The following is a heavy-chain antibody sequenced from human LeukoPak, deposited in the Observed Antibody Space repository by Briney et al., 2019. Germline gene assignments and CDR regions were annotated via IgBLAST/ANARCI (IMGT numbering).Heavy chain of an antibody. J-gene: IGHJ4*02. V-gene: IGHV3-15*05. Sequence: GGFLRLSCAASGFTFSNAWMSWVRQAPGKGLEWVGRIKSKTDGGTTDYAAPVKGRFTISRDDSKNTLYLQMNSLRAEDTAVYYCVRGLSVAVTLFHLDYWGQGNLVTVSS. D-gene: IGHD6-6*01. CDR3: VRGLSVAVTLFHLDY. CDR2: IKSKTDGGTT. CDR1: GFTFSNAW.